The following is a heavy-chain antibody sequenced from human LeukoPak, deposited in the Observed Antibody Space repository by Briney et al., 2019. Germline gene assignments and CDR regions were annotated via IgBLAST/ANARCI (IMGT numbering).Heavy chain of an antibody. CDR1: GYTFTGYY. D-gene: IGHD6-19*01. CDR2: INPNSGGT. V-gene: IGHV1-2*06. J-gene: IGHJ4*02. CDR3: ARVRSPIAVAGTRFDY. Sequence: ASVKVSCKASGYTFTGYYMHWVRQAPGQGLEWMGRINPNSGGTNYAQKFQGRVTMTRDTSISTAYMELSRLRSDDTAVYYCARVRSPIAVAGTRFDYWGREPWSPSPQ.